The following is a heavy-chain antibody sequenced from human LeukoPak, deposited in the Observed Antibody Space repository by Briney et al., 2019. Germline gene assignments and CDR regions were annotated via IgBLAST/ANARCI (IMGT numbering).Heavy chain of an antibody. Sequence: SVKVSCKTSGFTFTTSAMRWVRQARGQRLEWIGWIVVGSGNTNYAQKFQERVTMTRDTSTSTAYMELSSLRSEDTAVYYCAAGIRGDPYNWFDPWGQGTLVTVSS. V-gene: IGHV1-58*02. CDR1: GFTFTTSA. D-gene: IGHD2/OR15-2a*01. J-gene: IGHJ5*02. CDR3: AAGIRGDPYNWFDP. CDR2: IVVGSGNT.